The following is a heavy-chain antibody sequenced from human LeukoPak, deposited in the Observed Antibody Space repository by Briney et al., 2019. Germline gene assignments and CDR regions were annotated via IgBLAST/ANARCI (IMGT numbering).Heavy chain of an antibody. CDR3: ARDWI. CDR1: GFSFTSYS. V-gene: IGHV3-48*01. Sequence: GGSLRLSCATSGFSFTSYSMNWVRQAPGKGLEWVSYISSPGTTTKYADSVKGRFTISRDNGKNSLYLQMNSLRAEDTAVYYCARDWIWGQGTMVTVSS. J-gene: IGHJ3*02. CDR2: ISSPGTTT.